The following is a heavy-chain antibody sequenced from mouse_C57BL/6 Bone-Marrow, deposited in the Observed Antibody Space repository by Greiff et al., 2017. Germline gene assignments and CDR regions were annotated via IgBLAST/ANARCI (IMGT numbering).Heavy chain of an antibody. CDR1: GYSITSGYY. CDR2: ISYDGSN. D-gene: IGHD2-3*01. J-gene: IGHJ3*01. Sequence: EVQLMESGPGLVKPSQSLSLTCSVTGYSITSGYYWNWIRQFPGNKLEWMGYISYDGSNNYNPSLKNRISITRDTSKNQFFLKLNSVTTEDTATYYCAREGLLRRFAYWGQGTLVTVSA. CDR3: AREGLLRRFAY. V-gene: IGHV3-6*01.